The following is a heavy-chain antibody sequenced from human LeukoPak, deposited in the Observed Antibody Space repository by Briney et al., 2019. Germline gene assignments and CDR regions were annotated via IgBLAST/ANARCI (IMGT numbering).Heavy chain of an antibody. CDR2: ISGSGGST. CDR3: VKDSPYYYDSSDY. V-gene: IGHV3-23*01. Sequence: GGSLRLSCAASGFTFSSYAMSWVRQAPGKGLEWVSGISGSGGSTYYADSVKGRFTISRDNSKNTLYLHMNSLRAEDMAVYYCVKDSPYYYDSSDYWGQGTLVTVSS. CDR1: GFTFSSYA. J-gene: IGHJ4*02. D-gene: IGHD3-22*01.